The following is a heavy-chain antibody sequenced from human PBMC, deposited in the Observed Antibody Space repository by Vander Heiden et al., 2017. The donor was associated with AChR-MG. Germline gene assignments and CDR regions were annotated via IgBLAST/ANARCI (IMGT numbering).Heavy chain of an antibody. J-gene: IGHJ4*02. V-gene: IGHV1-2*06. Sequence: QVQLVQSGAEVTKPGASVKVSCKASGYTFTGYYRHWGRQAPGQGLEWMGRINPNSGGTNYAQKFQGRVTMTRDTSISTAYMELGRLRSDDTAVYYCARVGGVEVSSSWLNWGQGTLVTVSS. CDR2: INPNSGGT. D-gene: IGHD6-13*01. CDR1: GYTFTGYY. CDR3: ARVGGVEVSSSWLN.